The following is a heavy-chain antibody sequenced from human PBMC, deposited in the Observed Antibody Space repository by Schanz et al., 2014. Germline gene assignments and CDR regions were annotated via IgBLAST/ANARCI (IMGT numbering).Heavy chain of an antibody. V-gene: IGHV1-69*04. D-gene: IGHD3-22*01. J-gene: IGHJ4*02. Sequence: QVQLVQSGAEVKKPGSSVKVSCKASGGTFSSFAIFWVRQAPGQGLEWMGTIIPILDITNYAQKFQGRVTLTADKSASTAYTELSTLRSEDTAVYYCARAGQDYSDSSGYATYYFGNWGQGTLVTVSS. CDR2: IIPILDIT. CDR1: GGTFSSFA. CDR3: ARAGQDYSDSSGYATYYFGN.